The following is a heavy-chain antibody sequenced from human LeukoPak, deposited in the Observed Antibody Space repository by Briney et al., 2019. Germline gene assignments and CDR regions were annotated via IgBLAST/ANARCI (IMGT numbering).Heavy chain of an antibody. Sequence: SETLSLTCAVYGGSFSGYYWNWIRQPPRKGLERNGEINHSGSTNHNPSVRSRVTISVDTSKNQFSLELSSVTASDTAVYYCARRPHTGRYIVVVPAATKSGYFDLWGRGTLVTVSS. CDR1: GGSFSGYY. CDR2: INHSGST. V-gene: IGHV4-34*01. CDR3: ARRPHTGRYIVVVPAATKSGYFDL. J-gene: IGHJ2*01. D-gene: IGHD2-2*01.